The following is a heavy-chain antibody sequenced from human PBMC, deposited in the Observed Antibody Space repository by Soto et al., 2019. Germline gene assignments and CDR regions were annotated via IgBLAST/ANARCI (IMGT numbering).Heavy chain of an antibody. D-gene: IGHD2-15*01. CDR3: VREVCSGGLCKVFDY. Sequence: EVHLVESGGDLVQPGGSLRLSCAASGFTFSSYWMHWARQAPGKGLVWLSSIDGVGTVIPHADSVKGRFTVSRDNAKNALNLQMNSRRAEDTAVFYCVREVCSGGLCKVFDYGGQGTPVTVSS. V-gene: IGHV3-74*01. CDR2: IDGVGTVI. J-gene: IGHJ4*02. CDR1: GFTFSSYW.